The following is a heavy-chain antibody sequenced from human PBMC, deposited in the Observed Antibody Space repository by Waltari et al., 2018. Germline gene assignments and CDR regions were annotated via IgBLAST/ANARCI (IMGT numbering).Heavy chain of an antibody. Sequence: QVQLQESGPGLVKPSETLSLTCAVSGYSISSGYYWGWIRQPPGKGLAWIGSIYHSGSTYYNPSLKSRVTISVDTSKNQFSLKLSSVTAADTAVYYCARLVLAYCGGDCPPYYFDYWGQGTLVTVSS. J-gene: IGHJ4*02. CDR3: ARLVLAYCGGDCPPYYFDY. CDR1: GYSISSGYY. V-gene: IGHV4-38-2*01. D-gene: IGHD2-21*01. CDR2: IYHSGST.